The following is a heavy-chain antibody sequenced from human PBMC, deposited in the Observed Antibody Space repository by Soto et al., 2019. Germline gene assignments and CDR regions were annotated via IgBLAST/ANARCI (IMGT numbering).Heavy chain of an antibody. Sequence: QVQLVQSGAEVKKPGSSVKVSRKGSGGTFSSYAIRLVRQAPGQGVEWMGGIIPFFGTANYAQKFQGRVTNTADESTSTADRELSSLRSEDTAVYYCARGVERRGPWFDPWGQGTLVTVSS. CDR3: ARGVERRGPWFDP. V-gene: IGHV1-69*12. CDR1: GGTFSSYA. D-gene: IGHD1-1*01. J-gene: IGHJ5*02. CDR2: IIPFFGTA.